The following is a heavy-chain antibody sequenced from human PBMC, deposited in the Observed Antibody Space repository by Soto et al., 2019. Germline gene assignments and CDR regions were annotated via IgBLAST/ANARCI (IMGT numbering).Heavy chain of an antibody. J-gene: IGHJ3*02. V-gene: IGHV1-2*02. D-gene: IGHD3-3*01. CDR2: INPATGAA. CDR1: GYPVTAYY. Sequence: QLHLVQSGAVVKKPGASVTVSCSASGYPVTAYYMHWVRQAPGRGLEWMGGINPATGAAKYTQTFPGRVTMTRGTSTSTVFMELSGLTSADTAVFYCARGGGVGVAGSAAFDMWGQGTLVTVSS. CDR3: ARGGGVGVAGSAAFDM.